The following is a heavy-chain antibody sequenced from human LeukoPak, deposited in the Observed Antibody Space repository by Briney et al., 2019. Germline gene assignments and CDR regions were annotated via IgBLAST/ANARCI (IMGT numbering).Heavy chain of an antibody. CDR1: GFTFSNSW. D-gene: IGHD6-19*01. CDR2: IKPDGSEK. J-gene: IGHJ4*02. V-gene: IGHV3-7*01. CDR3: ARDRGYSSFDY. Sequence: KPGGSLRLSCAASGFTFSNSWMNWVRQAPGKGLEWVATIKPDGSEKYYVGSVKGRFTISRDNAKNSLYLQMNSLRADDTAVYYCARDRGYSSFDYWGQGTLVTVSS.